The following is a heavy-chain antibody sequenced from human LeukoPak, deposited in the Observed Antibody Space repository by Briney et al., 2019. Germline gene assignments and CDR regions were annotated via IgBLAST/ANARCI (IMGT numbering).Heavy chain of an antibody. CDR2: ISTSSSYI. J-gene: IGHJ4*02. CDR3: ARGTLNIPGEHGAFDY. CDR1: GFMFNNYW. V-gene: IGHV3-21*01. Sequence: TGGSLRLSCAASGFMFNNYWMNWVRQAPGKGLEWVSSISTSSSYIHYADSVKGRFTISRDNAKNSLYLQMNSLRAEDTAVYYCARGTLNIPGEHGAFDYWGQGTLVTVSS. D-gene: IGHD1-14*01.